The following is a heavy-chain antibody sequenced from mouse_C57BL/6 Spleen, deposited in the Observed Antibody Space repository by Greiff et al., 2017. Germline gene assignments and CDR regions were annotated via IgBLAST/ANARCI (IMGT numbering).Heavy chain of an antibody. Sequence: EVQVVESGPELVKPGASVKISCKASGYSFTGYYMNWVKQSPEKSLEWIGEINPSTGGTTYNQKFKAKATLTVDKSSSTAYMQLKSLTSEDSAVYYCARGEVYAMDYWGQGTSVTVSS. V-gene: IGHV1-42*01. J-gene: IGHJ4*01. CDR1: GYSFTGYY. CDR3: ARGEVYAMDY. CDR2: INPSTGGT.